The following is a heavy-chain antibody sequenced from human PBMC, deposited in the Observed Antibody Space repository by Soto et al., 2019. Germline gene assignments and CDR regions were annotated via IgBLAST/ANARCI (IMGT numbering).Heavy chain of an antibody. V-gene: IGHV3-53*04. CDR1: GFTVSSNY. J-gene: IGHJ6*03. Sequence: GGSLRLSCAASGFTVSSNYMSWVRQAPGKGLEWVSVIYSGGSTYYADSVKGRFTISRHNSKNTLYLQMNSLRAEDTAVYYWARGPDPFPPSSRGVIIMDYYMDVWGKGTTVTVSS. CDR3: ARGPDPFPPSSRGVIIMDYYMDV. D-gene: IGHD3-10*01. CDR2: IYSGGST.